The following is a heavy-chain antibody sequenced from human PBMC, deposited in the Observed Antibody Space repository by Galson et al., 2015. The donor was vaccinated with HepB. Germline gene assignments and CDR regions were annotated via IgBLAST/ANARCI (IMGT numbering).Heavy chain of an antibody. D-gene: IGHD6-19*01. V-gene: IGHV3-33*01. CDR3: AREDATITVAALEY. CDR2: IWKDGSNK. J-gene: IGHJ4*02. CDR1: GFAFGNYG. Sequence: SLRLSCAASGFAFGNYGMHWVRQAPGKGLEWMALIWKDGSNKHYADSLKGRFRISRDNTKNTHFLEADSLRAEDTAVYYCAREDATITVAALEYWGQGVLVTVSS.